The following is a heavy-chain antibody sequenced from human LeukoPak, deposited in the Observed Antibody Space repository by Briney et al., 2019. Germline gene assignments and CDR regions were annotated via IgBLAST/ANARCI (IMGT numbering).Heavy chain of an antibody. CDR2: NSGSGGST. Sequence: GGSLSLFCAVSGFTYSSYAMSCVRQAPGRGREWVSANSGSGGSTYYADSVKGRFTISRDNSKNTLYLQMNSLRAEDTAVYYCAKDRRTMVRGVISGFDYWGQGTLVTVSS. D-gene: IGHD3-10*01. CDR1: GFTYSSYA. CDR3: AKDRRTMVRGVISGFDY. V-gene: IGHV3-23*01. J-gene: IGHJ4*02.